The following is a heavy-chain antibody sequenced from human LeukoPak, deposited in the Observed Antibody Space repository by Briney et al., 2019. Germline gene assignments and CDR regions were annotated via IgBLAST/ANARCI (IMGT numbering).Heavy chain of an antibody. CDR2: IGSSGPDT. D-gene: IGHD5-24*01. Sequence: PGGSLRLSCAASGFTLSTYAMSWLRQAPGKGLEWVSGIGSSGPDTYYADSVKGRFTMSRDNSRNVLFLQMDSLKAEDTAIYYCARDIQLSTWGLGTMVTVSS. V-gene: IGHV3-23*01. CDR1: GFTLSTYA. CDR3: ARDIQLST. J-gene: IGHJ3*01.